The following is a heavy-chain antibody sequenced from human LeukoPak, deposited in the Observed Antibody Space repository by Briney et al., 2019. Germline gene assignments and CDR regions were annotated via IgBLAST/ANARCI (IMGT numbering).Heavy chain of an antibody. D-gene: IGHD2-2*01. V-gene: IGHV1-2*02. Sequence: GASVKVSCKASGGTFSSYAISWVRQAPGQGLEWMGWINPNSGGTNYAQKFQGRVTMTRDTSISTAYMELSRLRSDDTAVYYCARVQSGLVPAGYDYWGQGTLVTVSS. CDR3: ARVQSGLVPAGYDY. J-gene: IGHJ4*02. CDR2: INPNSGGT. CDR1: GGTFSSYA.